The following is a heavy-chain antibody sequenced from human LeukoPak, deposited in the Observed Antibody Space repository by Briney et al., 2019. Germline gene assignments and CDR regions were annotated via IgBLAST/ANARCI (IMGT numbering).Heavy chain of an antibody. CDR3: AKDQKGGVGGWYFAAY. V-gene: IGHV3-7*01. CDR1: GFTFSSYW. J-gene: IGHJ4*02. CDR2: IKQDGSEK. D-gene: IGHD6-19*01. Sequence: GGSLRLSCAASGFTFSSYWMTWVRQAPGKGLEWVANIKQDGSEKYYVDSVKGRFTISRDNAQNSLYLQMNSLRAEDTAVYYCAKDQKGGVGGWYFAAYWGQGTLVTVSS.